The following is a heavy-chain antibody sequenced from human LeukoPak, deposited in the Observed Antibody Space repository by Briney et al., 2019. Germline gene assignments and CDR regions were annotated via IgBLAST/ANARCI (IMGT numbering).Heavy chain of an antibody. D-gene: IGHD7-27*01. V-gene: IGHV4-39*07. CDR2: ISYSGTT. CDR3: ARDSHWGVPLDY. J-gene: IGHJ4*02. Sequence: SETLSLTCTVSGGSISSSGYYWGWIRQPPGKGLEWIGSISYSGTTYYNPSLKSRVTISVDTSKNQFSLKLSSVTAADTAVYYCARDSHWGVPLDYWGPGTLVTVSS. CDR1: GGSISSSGYY.